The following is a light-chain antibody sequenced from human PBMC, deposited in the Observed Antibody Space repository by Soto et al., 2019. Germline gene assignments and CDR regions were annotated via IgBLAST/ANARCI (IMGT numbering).Light chain of an antibody. J-gene: IGLJ7*01. V-gene: IGLV1-44*01. CDR2: DD. Sequence: QSVLTQPPSLSGPPGRGSPSLVLAAPPTSQVILSTGTSTSQKRPPNSSSIDDQRPSGVPDRFSGSKSGTSASLAISGLQSEDEADYYCATWDDSLNAAVFGGGTQLTVL. CDR3: ATWDDSLNAAV. CDR1: PPTSQVIL.